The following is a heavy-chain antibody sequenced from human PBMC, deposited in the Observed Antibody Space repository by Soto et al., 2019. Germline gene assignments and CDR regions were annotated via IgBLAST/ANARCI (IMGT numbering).Heavy chain of an antibody. CDR1: GFTFSSFA. CDR2: SSGSGDSA. Sequence: GGSLRLCCAASGFTFSSFAMRWVRQAPGKGLEWVSSSSGSGDSAYYADSVKGRFTISRDNSKNTLYLQMNSLRAEDTAVYYCARRGSGNYYDYWGQGTLVTVSS. CDR3: ARRGSGNYYDY. D-gene: IGHD1-26*01. V-gene: IGHV3-23*01. J-gene: IGHJ4*02.